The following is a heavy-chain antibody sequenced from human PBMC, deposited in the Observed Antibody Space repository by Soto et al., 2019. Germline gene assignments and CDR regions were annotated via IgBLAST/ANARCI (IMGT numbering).Heavy chain of an antibody. CDR3: ARASASSKLRGVVIN. CDR2: IYHSGNT. D-gene: IGHD3-10*01. CDR1: GASIITDNW. Sequence: QVQLQESGPGLVKPSGTLSLTCALSGASIITDNWWSWVRQPPGKEMEWIGEIYHSGNTNFNPSVKSRVTISVDTSKNRFSLTVSSVTAADTAIYYCARASASSKLRGVVINWGQGTLVTVSS. V-gene: IGHV4-4*02. J-gene: IGHJ4*02.